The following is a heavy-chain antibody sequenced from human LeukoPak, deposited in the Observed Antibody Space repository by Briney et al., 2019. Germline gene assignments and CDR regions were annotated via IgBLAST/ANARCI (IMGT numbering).Heavy chain of an antibody. J-gene: IGHJ5*02. D-gene: IGHD3-10*01. V-gene: IGHV4-39*01. CDR2: IYYRGST. CDR3: ARRVVLRYYGSGSYYDP. Sequence: SETLSLTCTVSGDSLNSGGYYWGWIRQPPGNGLEWIGSIYYRGSTYYNPSLKSRVTISVDTSKNQFSLKLSSVTAADTAVYYCARRVVLRYYGSGSYYDPWGQGTLVSVSS. CDR1: GDSLNSGGYY.